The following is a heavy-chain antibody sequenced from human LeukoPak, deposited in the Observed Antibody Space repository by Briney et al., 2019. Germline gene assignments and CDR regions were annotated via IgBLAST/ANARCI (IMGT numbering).Heavy chain of an antibody. CDR3: AREVVSTVLRGVLDS. Sequence: KASETLSLICNFSGASSTSSSWTWIRQPAGKGLEWIGRVYSGGTTDYNPSLKSRLTMSLDRSRNQFSLKLNSLTAADTAVYYCAREVVSTVLRGVLDSWGQGTLVTVSS. CDR2: VYSGGTT. V-gene: IGHV4-4*07. D-gene: IGHD3-10*01. CDR1: GASSTSSS. J-gene: IGHJ4*02.